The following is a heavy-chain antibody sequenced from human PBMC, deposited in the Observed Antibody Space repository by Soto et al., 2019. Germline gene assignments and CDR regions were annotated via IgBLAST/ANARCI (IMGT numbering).Heavy chain of an antibody. J-gene: IGHJ1*01. V-gene: IGHV3-7*03. CDR2: MNQVGSEI. Sequence: AGSLRLSCEASGFAFSTNWMGWVRQALGKRLEWVANMNQVGSEIAYVDSVKGRFTISRDNAKNSLYLQMNSLRADDTAIYYCVRDRGFSTYEYWGRGALVTVSS. D-gene: IGHD3-10*01. CDR3: VRDRGFSTYEY. CDR1: GFAFSTNW.